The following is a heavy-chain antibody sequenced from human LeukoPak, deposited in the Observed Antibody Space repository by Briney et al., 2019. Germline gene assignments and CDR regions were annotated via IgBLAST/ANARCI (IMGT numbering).Heavy chain of an antibody. V-gene: IGHV1-8*03. CDR2: MNPNSGNT. CDR3: ARGTFDYDFWSGYPRREGYYMDV. Sequence: ASVKVSCKASGYTFTSYDINWVRQATGQGLEWMGWMNPNSGNTGYAQKFQGGVTITRNTSISTACMELSSLRSEDTAVYYCARGTFDYDFWSGYPRREGYYMDVWGKGTTVTVSS. J-gene: IGHJ6*03. CDR1: GYTFTSYD. D-gene: IGHD3-3*01.